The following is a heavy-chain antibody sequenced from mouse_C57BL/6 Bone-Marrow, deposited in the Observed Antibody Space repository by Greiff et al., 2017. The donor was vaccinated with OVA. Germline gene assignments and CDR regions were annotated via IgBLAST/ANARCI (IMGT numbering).Heavy chain of an antibody. D-gene: IGHD2-4*01. CDR1: GYTFTSYW. CDR2: IDPSDSYT. J-gene: IGHJ4*01. V-gene: IGHV1-59*01. Sequence: VQLQQPGAELVRPGTSVKLSCKASGYTFTSYWMHWVKQRPGQGLEWIGVIDPSDSYTNYNQKFKGKATLTVDTSSSTAYMQLSSLTSEDSAVYYCARGDDYDGRTPYYYAMDYWGQGTSVTVSS. CDR3: ARGDDYDGRTPYYYAMDY.